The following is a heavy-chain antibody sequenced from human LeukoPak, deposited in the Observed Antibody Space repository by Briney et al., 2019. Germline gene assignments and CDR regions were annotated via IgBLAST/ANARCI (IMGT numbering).Heavy chain of an antibody. CDR3: P. CDR2: IHTSGST. Sequence: SETLSLTCTVSGGSISSYYWSWIRQPAGKGLEWIGRIHTSGSTNYNPPLKSRVTMSVDTYTAVYYCAREDYGDYTANNRFDPWGQGTLVTVSS. J-gene: IGHJ5*02. CDR1: GGSISSYY. D-gene: IGHD4-17*01. V-gene: IGHV4-4*07.